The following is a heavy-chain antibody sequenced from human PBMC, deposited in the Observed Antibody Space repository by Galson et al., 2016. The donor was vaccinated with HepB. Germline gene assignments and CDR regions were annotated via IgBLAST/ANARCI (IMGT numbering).Heavy chain of an antibody. D-gene: IGHD3-22*01. CDR2: IYFSGTT. V-gene: IGHV4-39*01. J-gene: IGHJ4*02. CDR3: ARHNGYYSKYFDY. Sequence: SETLSLTCTVSGDSISSRTYYWGWIRQPPGKGLGWIGSIYFSGTTYYNPSLKSRVTIFVDTPRSQFSLKLSSVTAADTAVYYCARHNGYYSKYFDYWGQGTLVTVSS. CDR1: GDSISSRTYY.